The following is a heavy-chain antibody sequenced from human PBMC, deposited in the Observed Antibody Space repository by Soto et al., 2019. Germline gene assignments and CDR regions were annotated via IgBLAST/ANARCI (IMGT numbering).Heavy chain of an antibody. CDR3: ATTPSPYYYGSGSYRKQPYYYYGMDV. Sequence: GESLKISCKGSGYSFTSYWISWVRQMPGKGLEWMGRIDPSDSYTNYSPSFQGHITISADKSISTAYLQWSSLKASDTAMYYCATTPSPYYYGSGSYRKQPYYYYGMDVWGQGTTVTVS. J-gene: IGHJ6*02. CDR2: IDPSDSYT. D-gene: IGHD3-10*01. CDR1: GYSFTSYW. V-gene: IGHV5-10-1*01.